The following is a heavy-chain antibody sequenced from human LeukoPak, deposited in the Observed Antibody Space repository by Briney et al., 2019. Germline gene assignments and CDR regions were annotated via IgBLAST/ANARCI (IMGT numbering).Heavy chain of an antibody. CDR1: GFTFSSSA. V-gene: IGHV3-30-3*01. CDR3: ARERLRGGEGAFDI. Sequence: PGRSLRLSCAASGFTFSSSAMHWVRQAPGKGLEWVAVISYDGSNKYYADSVKGRFTISRDNSKNTLYLQMNSLRAEDTAVYYCARERLRGGEGAFDIWGQGTMVTVSS. J-gene: IGHJ3*02. D-gene: IGHD3-16*01. CDR2: ISYDGSNK.